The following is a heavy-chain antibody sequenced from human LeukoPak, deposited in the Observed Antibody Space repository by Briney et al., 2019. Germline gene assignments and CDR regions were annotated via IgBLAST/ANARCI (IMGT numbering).Heavy chain of an antibody. Sequence: KTSETLSLTCIVSGGSISNYYWSWIRQPAGKGLEWIGRIYTSGSTNYNPSLKSRVTMSVDTSKNQFSLKLSSVTAADTAVYYCARHLVAAGNYYMDVWGKGTTVTVSS. CDR3: ARHLVAAGNYYMDV. D-gene: IGHD6-13*01. J-gene: IGHJ6*03. CDR1: GGSISNYY. V-gene: IGHV4-4*07. CDR2: IYTSGST.